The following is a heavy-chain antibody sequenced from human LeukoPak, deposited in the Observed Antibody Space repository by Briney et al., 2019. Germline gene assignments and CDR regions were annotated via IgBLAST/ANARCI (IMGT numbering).Heavy chain of an antibody. J-gene: IGHJ6*03. CDR3: ARGLYSSGWYPYYYYYMDV. D-gene: IGHD6-19*01. V-gene: IGHV1-18*01. Sequence: ASVKVSCKASGYTFTSYGISWVRQAPGQGLEWMGWISAYNGNTNYAQKLRGRVTMTTDTSTSTAYMELRSLRSDDTAVYYCARGLYSSGWYPYYYYYMDVWGKGTTVTVSS. CDR2: ISAYNGNT. CDR1: GYTFTSYG.